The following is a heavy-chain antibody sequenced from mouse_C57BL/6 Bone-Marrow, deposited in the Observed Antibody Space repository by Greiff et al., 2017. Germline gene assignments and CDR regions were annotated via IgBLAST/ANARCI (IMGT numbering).Heavy chain of an antibody. CDR3: ARKIYNSNSYFDD. V-gene: IGHV5-4*03. Sequence: DVKLVESGGGLVKPGGSLKLSCAASGFTFSSYAMSWVRQTPEKRLEWVATISDAGSYTYYPDNVKGRVTISRDNAKNNLYLQLSHLKSEDTAVYYCARKIYNSNSYFDDWGQGTTLTVSS. CDR1: GFTFSSYA. J-gene: IGHJ2*01. D-gene: IGHD2-5*01. CDR2: ISDAGSYT.